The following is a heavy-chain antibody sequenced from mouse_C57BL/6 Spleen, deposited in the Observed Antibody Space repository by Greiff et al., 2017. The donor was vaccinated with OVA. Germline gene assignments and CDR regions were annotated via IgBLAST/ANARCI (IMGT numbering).Heavy chain of an antibody. V-gene: IGHV1-15*01. CDR2: IDPETGGT. CDR1: GYTFTDYE. D-gene: IGHD1-1*01. J-gene: IGHJ3*01. CDR3: TPYYYGSSSFAY. Sequence: QVQLQQSGAELVRPGASVTLSCKASGYTFTDYEMHWVKQTPVHGLEWIGAIDPETGGTAYNQKFKGKAILTADKSSSTAYMGLRSLTSEDSAVYYCTPYYYGSSSFAYWGQGTLVTVSA.